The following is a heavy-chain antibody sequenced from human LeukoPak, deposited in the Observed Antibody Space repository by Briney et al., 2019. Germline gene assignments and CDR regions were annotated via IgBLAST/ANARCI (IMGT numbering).Heavy chain of an antibody. CDR1: GASISSDIFY. CDR2: IYTSGSA. CDR3: AGTRRYCSGGSCYNWFDP. Sequence: SQTLSLTCTVCGASISSDIFYWSWIRQPAGKGLEWIGRIYTSGSATYNSSLKSRIAISIDTSKNQFSLKLSSMTAADTAVYYCAGTRRYCSGGSCYNWFDPWGQGTLVTVSS. D-gene: IGHD2-15*01. J-gene: IGHJ5*02. V-gene: IGHV4-61*02.